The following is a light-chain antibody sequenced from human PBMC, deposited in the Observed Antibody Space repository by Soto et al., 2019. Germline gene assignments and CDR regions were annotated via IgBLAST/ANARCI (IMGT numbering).Light chain of an antibody. Sequence: EIVMTQSPLSLPVTPGEPASISCRSSQSLLHANGYNHLDWYLQKPGQSPQLLIYLGSNRASGVPDRISVSGSGTDFTLKISRVEAEDVGIYYFMQALQNPPTLGPGTQVDIK. CDR3: MQALQNPPT. V-gene: IGKV2-28*01. CDR1: QSLLHANGYNH. J-gene: IGKJ3*01. CDR2: LGS.